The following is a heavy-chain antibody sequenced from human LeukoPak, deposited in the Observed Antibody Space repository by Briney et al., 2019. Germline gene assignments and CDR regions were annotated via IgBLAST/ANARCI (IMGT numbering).Heavy chain of an antibody. CDR1: GFTVSSNY. V-gene: IGHV3-53*01. CDR2: IYSGGST. Sequence: GGSLRLSCAASGFTVSSNYMSWVRQAPGKGLEWVSVIYSGGSTYYADSVKGRFTISRDNSKNTLYLQMNSLRAEDTAVYYCARKRSGWLNWYFDLWGRGTLVTVSS. J-gene: IGHJ2*01. CDR3: ARKRSGWLNWYFDL. D-gene: IGHD6-19*01.